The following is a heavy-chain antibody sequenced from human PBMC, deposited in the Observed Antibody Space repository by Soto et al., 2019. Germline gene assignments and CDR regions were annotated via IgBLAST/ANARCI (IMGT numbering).Heavy chain of an antibody. Sequence: EVQLVESGGGLVQPGGSLRLSCVASGFTFSGSWMHWVRQAPGKGLVWVSRVNEWGTDSNYADSVKGRFTISRDNAKNTVYLQMNSLRAEDTAVYYCAKEGRYGDYGNSWGQGTLVTVSS. D-gene: IGHD4-17*01. CDR2: VNEWGTDS. V-gene: IGHV3-74*01. CDR3: AKEGRYGDYGNS. CDR1: GFTFSGSW. J-gene: IGHJ4*02.